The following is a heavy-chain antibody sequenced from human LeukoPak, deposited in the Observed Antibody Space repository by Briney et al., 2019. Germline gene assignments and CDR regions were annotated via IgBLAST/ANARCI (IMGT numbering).Heavy chain of an antibody. CDR2: ISTGGGST. J-gene: IGHJ3*02. V-gene: IGHV3-23*01. CDR3: ARVGIIGYCSGGSCSGAFDI. D-gene: IGHD2-15*01. CDR1: GFTFSSYA. Sequence: PGGSLRLSCAASGFTFSSYAMSWVRQAPGKGLEWVSTISTGGGSTYYADSVKDRFTISRDNSENTLYLQMNSLRAEDTAVYYCARVGIIGYCSGGSCSGAFDIWGQGTMVTVSS.